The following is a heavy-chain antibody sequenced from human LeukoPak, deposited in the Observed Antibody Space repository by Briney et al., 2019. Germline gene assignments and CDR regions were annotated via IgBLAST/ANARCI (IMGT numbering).Heavy chain of an antibody. J-gene: IGHJ4*02. Sequence: GGSLRLSCAASGFTFSSYWMHWVRQAPGKGLEWVSSISSSSSYIYYADSVKGRFTISRDNAKNSLYLQMNSLRAEDTAVYYCARVGATHFDYWGQGTLVTVSS. CDR2: ISSSSSYI. CDR1: GFTFSSYW. V-gene: IGHV3-21*01. D-gene: IGHD1-26*01. CDR3: ARVGATHFDY.